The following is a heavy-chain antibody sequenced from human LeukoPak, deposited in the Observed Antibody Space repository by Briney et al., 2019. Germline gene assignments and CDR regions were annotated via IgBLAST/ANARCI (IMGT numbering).Heavy chain of an antibody. D-gene: IGHD5-18*01. CDR3: ARSGYSYGKFDY. CDR2: IYYSGST. CDR1: GGSISSYY. V-gene: IGHV4-59*01. J-gene: IGHJ4*02. Sequence: SETLSLTCTVSGGSISSYYWSWIRQPPGKGLEWIGYIYYSGSTNYNPSLKSRVTISVDTSKNQFSLELRSVTAADTAVYYCARSGYSYGKFDYWGQGTLVTVSS.